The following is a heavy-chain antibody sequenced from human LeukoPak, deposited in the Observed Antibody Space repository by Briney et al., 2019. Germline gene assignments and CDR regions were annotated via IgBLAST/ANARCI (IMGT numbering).Heavy chain of an antibody. V-gene: IGHV3-30*04. CDR1: GFTFSSYA. D-gene: IGHD2-15*01. CDR2: ILYDGSNK. J-gene: IGHJ5*02. CDR3: AREGGGYWFDP. Sequence: RSLRLSCAAPGFTFSSYAMHWAGQAPGKGLEWVAVILYDGSNKSYPDSATGRFTISRENSKDPLSLQINSLRAEDAAVYYCAREGGGYWFDPGSQGTLVTVSS.